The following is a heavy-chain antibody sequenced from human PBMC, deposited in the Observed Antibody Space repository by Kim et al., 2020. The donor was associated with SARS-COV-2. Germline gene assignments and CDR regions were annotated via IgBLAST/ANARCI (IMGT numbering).Heavy chain of an antibody. D-gene: IGHD3-10*01. V-gene: IGHV3-15*01. Sequence: GGSLRLSCAASGFTFSNAWMSWVRQAPGKGLEWVGRIKSKTDGGTTDYAAPVKGRFTNSRDDSKNTLYLQMNSLKTEDTAVYYCTTGGTMVRGVIIKDWFDPWGQGTLVTVYS. CDR3: TTGGTMVRGVIIKDWFDP. CDR2: IKSKTDGGTT. CDR1: GFTFSNAW. J-gene: IGHJ5*02.